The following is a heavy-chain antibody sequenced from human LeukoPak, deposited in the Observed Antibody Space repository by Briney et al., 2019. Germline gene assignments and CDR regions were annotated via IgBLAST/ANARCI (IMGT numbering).Heavy chain of an antibody. CDR1: GYTFTGYY. Sequence: ASVKVSCKASGYTFTGYYMHWVRQAPGQGLEWMGWINPNSGGTNYAQKFQGRVTMTRDTPISTAYMELSRLRSDDTAVYYCARHPPIRYFDWLLTEALYYFDYWGQGTLVTVSS. D-gene: IGHD3-9*01. CDR2: INPNSGGT. CDR3: ARHPPIRYFDWLLTEALYYFDY. J-gene: IGHJ4*02. V-gene: IGHV1-2*02.